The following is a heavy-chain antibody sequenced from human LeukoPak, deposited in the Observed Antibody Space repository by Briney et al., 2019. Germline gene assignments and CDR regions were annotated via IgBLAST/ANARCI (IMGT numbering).Heavy chain of an antibody. D-gene: IGHD3-22*01. CDR1: GGSISSSSYY. CDR3: AREGSSGYCWVY. V-gene: IGHV4-39*07. CDR2: IYYSGST. J-gene: IGHJ4*02. Sequence: SETLSLTCTVSGGSISSSSYYWGWIRQPPGKGLEWIGSIYYSGSTYYNPSLKSRVTISVDTSKNEFSLKLSSVTAADTAVYYCAREGSSGYCWVYWGQGTLVTVSS.